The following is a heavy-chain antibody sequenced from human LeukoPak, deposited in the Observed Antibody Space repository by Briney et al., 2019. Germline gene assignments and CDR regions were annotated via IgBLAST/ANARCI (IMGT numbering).Heavy chain of an antibody. J-gene: IGHJ5*02. CDR3: ARDYGDYYNRFDP. V-gene: IGHV1-18*01. Sequence: ASVKVSCKXSGYTFTSYGISWVRQAPRQGLEWMGWISAYNGNTNYSQKLQGRVTMTRDTSTSTVYMELSSLRSEDTAVYYCARDYGDYYNRFDPWGQGTLVTVSS. CDR2: ISAYNGNT. D-gene: IGHD4-17*01. CDR1: GYTFTSYG.